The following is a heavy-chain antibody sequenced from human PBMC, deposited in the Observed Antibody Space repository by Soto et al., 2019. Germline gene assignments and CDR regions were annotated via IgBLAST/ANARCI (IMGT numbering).Heavy chain of an antibody. CDR2: INHSGST. D-gene: IGHD4-17*01. J-gene: IGHJ4*02. Sequence: PSETLSLTCAVYGGSFSGYYWSWIRQPPGKGLEWIGEINHSGSTNYNPSLKSRVTISVDTSKNQFSLKLSSVTAADTAVYYCARGPPYGYWGQGTLVTVSS. CDR1: GGSFSGYY. CDR3: ARGPPYGY. V-gene: IGHV4-34*01.